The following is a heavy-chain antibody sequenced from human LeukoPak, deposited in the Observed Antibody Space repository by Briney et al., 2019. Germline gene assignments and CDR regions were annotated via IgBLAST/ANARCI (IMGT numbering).Heavy chain of an antibody. D-gene: IGHD2-15*01. Sequence: GGSLRLSCSASGFTFSSYAMHWVRQAPGKGLEWVAVISYDGSNKYYADSVKGRFTISRDNSKNTLYLQMNSLRAEDTAVYYWARDDYNPGYCSGGSCYYYYYGMDVWGQGTTVTVSS. CDR2: ISYDGSNK. V-gene: IGHV3-30-3*01. CDR1: GFTFSSYA. CDR3: ARDDYNPGYCSGGSCYYYYYGMDV. J-gene: IGHJ6*02.